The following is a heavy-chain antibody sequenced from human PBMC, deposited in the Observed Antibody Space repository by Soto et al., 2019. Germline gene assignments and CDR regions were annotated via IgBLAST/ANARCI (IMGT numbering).Heavy chain of an antibody. CDR3: AKYRRTDAEGYTFDY. D-gene: IGHD2-15*01. J-gene: IGHJ4*02. CDR1: GDSISGYY. CDR2: IYYSGST. V-gene: IGHV4-59*01. Sequence: SETLSLTCTVSGDSISGYYWSWIRQPPGKGLEWIGYIYYSGSTNYNPSLKGRVTMSVDTSKNQFSLKLTSVTAADTAMYFCAKYRRTDAEGYTFDYWGQGALVTVS.